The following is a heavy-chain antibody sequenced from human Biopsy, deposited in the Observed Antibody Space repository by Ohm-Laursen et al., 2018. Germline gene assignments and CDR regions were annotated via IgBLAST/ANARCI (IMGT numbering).Heavy chain of an antibody. D-gene: IGHD3-22*01. CDR2: VYYTGST. V-gene: IGHV4-59*01. CDR3: ARDRGYYSDRTVPGYFDL. J-gene: IGHJ2*01. CDR1: GDSISSYY. Sequence: GTLSLTWIVSGDSISSYYWSWIRQPPGKGLEWIGYVYYTGSTDYNPSLRSRVTISVDTSKNHFSLRLRSVTPADTAIYYCARDRGYYSDRTVPGYFDLWGRGTLVTVSS.